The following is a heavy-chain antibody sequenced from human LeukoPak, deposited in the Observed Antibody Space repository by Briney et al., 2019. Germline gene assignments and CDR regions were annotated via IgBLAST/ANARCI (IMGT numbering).Heavy chain of an antibody. D-gene: IGHD1-26*01. CDR3: VREAAATLFDY. J-gene: IGHJ4*02. V-gene: IGHV3-7*01. CDR2: INQDGSEK. CDR1: GFSFSSYW. Sequence: PGGSLRLSCAASGFSFSSYWMSWVRQAPGKGLEWVANINQDGSEKYYVDSVKGRFTVSRDNAKNSLYLQMNSLRAEDTAVYYCVREAAATLFDYWGQGTLVTVSS.